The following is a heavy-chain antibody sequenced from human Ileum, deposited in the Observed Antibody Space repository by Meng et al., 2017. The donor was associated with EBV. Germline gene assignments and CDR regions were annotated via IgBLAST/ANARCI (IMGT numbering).Heavy chain of an antibody. CDR2: ISGTGNTI. Sequence: VEVGGLGGGLVKPGGSLPLSCPAPGLTLSDYPMNWIRQAPGKGLEWISFISGTGNTIYYADSVRGRFTISRDKAKNSLYLQMSSLRAEDTAVYYCARRYHYYDSTAEKWSYYFDYWGRGTLVTVSS. D-gene: IGHD3-22*01. V-gene: IGHV3-11*01. CDR1: GLTLSDYP. J-gene: IGHJ4*02. CDR3: ARRYHYYDSTAEKWSYYFDY.